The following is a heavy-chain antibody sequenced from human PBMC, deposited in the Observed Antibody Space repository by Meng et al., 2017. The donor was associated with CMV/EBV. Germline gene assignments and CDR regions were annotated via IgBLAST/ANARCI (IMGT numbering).Heavy chain of an antibody. V-gene: IGHV3-66*02. CDR3: ARARKYYYDTPGDYDY. CDR1: GFTVSSNY. D-gene: IGHD3-22*01. CDR2: IYSGGST. Sequence: GESLKISCAASGFTVSSNYMSWVRQAPGKGLEWVSVIYSGGSTYYADSVKGRFTISRDNSKNTLYLQMNSLRAEDTAVYYCARARKYYYDTPGDYDYWGQGTRVTVSS. J-gene: IGHJ4*02.